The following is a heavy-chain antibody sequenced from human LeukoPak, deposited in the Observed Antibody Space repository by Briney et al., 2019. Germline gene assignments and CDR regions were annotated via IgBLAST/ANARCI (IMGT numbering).Heavy chain of an antibody. CDR2: INPSGGST. J-gene: IGHJ3*02. D-gene: IGHD6-19*01. V-gene: IGHV1-46*01. CDR3: ARDVGIAVAPSAAFDI. Sequence: ASVTVSCKASGYTFTSYYMHWVRQAPGQGLEWMGIINPSGGSTSYAQKFQGRVTMTRDTSTSTVYMELSSLRSEDTAVYYCARDVGIAVAPSAAFDIWGQGTMVTVSS. CDR1: GYTFTSYY.